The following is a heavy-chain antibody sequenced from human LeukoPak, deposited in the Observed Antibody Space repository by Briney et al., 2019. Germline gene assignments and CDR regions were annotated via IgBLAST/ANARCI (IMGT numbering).Heavy chain of an antibody. Sequence: KPSETLSLTCTVSGGSISSSTYYWGWIRQPPGKGPEWIGSIYYSGSTYYNASLKSRVTISADTSKNQFSLKLSSVTAADTAVYYCARPLSGSSSWHGDAFDIWSQGTMVTVSS. CDR1: GGSISSSTYY. V-gene: IGHV4-39*01. D-gene: IGHD6-13*01. CDR3: ARPLSGSSSWHGDAFDI. J-gene: IGHJ3*02. CDR2: IYYSGST.